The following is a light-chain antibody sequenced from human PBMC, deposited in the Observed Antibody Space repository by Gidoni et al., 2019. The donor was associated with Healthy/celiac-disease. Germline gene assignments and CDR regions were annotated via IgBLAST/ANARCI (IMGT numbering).Light chain of an antibody. CDR3: QQYNSYSPIT. J-gene: IGKJ5*01. Sequence: DLQMTLSPSSLSASVGDRVTITCRAMQIISNWLAWSQQKPGKAHKLLIYKASSLESGFPSRYSGSGSGTEGTLTISSRQHDDVATYYGQQYNSYSPITFGQGTRLEIK. CDR2: KAS. CDR1: QIISNW. V-gene: IGKV1-5*03.